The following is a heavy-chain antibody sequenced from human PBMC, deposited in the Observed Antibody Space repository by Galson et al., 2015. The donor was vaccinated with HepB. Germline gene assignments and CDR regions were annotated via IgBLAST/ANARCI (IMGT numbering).Heavy chain of an antibody. CDR3: ARNLDDSSRGYPSYYYYMDV. J-gene: IGHJ6*03. CDR2: IYYSGST. CDR1: GGSITSRNYY. D-gene: IGHD3-3*01. Sequence: SETLSLTCNVSGGSITSRNYYWGWIRQPPGKGLEWIGFIYYSGSTNYSPSLQSRVTISVDTSKNQFSLKMTSVSAADAAVYYCARNLDDSSRGYPSYYYYMDVWGKGATVTVSS. V-gene: IGHV4-61*01.